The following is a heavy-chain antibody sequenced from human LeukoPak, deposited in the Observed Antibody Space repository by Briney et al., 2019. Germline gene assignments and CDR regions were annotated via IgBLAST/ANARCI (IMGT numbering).Heavy chain of an antibody. J-gene: IGHJ4*02. D-gene: IGHD3-3*01. Sequence: ASVKVSCKASGYTFTSYDINWVRQAPGQGLEWMGIINPSGGSTSYAQKFQGRVTMTRDTSTSTVYMELSSLRSEDTAVYYCARGSPITIFGVVSPFDYWGQGTLVTVSS. CDR3: ARGSPITIFGVVSPFDY. CDR2: INPSGGST. V-gene: IGHV1-46*01. CDR1: GYTFTSYD.